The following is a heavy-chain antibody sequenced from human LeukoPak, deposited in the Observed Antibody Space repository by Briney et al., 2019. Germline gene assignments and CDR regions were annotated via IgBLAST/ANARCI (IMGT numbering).Heavy chain of an antibody. V-gene: IGHV4-59*01. J-gene: IGHJ5*02. D-gene: IGHD6-6*01. Sequence: SETLSPTCTVSGGSISSYYWSWIRQPPGKGLEWIGYIYYSGSTNYNPSLKSRVTISVDTSKNQFSLKLSSVTAADTAVYYCARERTAARNWFDPWGQGTLVTVSS. CDR1: GGSISSYY. CDR2: IYYSGST. CDR3: ARERTAARNWFDP.